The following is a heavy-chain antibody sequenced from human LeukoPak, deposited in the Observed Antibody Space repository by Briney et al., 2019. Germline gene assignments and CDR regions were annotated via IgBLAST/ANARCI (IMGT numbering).Heavy chain of an antibody. CDR1: GYTFTTYD. V-gene: IGHV1-8*01. J-gene: IGHJ4*02. CDR2: MNPHSGNT. Sequence: ASVKVSCKASGYTFTTYDINWVRQATGQGLEWMGWMNPHSGNTGFAQNFQVRVAMTRNTSIDTAYMELSSLRVEDTAVYYCVRGFRSDTSGRKFDCWGQGTLVTVSS. D-gene: IGHD2-2*01. CDR3: VRGFRSDTSGRKFDC.